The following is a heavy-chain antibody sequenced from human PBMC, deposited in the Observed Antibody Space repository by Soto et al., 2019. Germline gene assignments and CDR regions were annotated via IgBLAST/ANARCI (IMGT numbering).Heavy chain of an antibody. CDR2: IYPGDSDT. CDR3: ARRSYSSSSRKDAFDI. CDR1: GYSFTSYW. D-gene: IGHD6-6*01. Sequence: GESLKISCKGSGYSFTSYWIGWVRQMPGKGLEWMGIIYPGDSDTRYSPSFQGQVTISADKSISTAYLQWSSLKASDTAMYYCARRSYSSSSRKDAFDIWGQGTMVTVSS. V-gene: IGHV5-51*01. J-gene: IGHJ3*02.